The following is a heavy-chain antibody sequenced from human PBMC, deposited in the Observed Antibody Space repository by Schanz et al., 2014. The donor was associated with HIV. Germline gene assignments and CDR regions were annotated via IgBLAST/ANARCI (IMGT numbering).Heavy chain of an antibody. CDR1: GFTFSSYG. D-gene: IGHD2-8*02. Sequence: QVQLVESGGGVVQPGKSLRLSCAASGFTFSSYGMHWVRQAPGKGLEWVAVIWYDGSNKYYTDSVKGRFTISRDSSKNTLYLQMNSLRAEDTAVYYCANSGYCTCGICYTRGDGMDVWGQGTTVTVSS. CDR3: ANSGYCTCGICYTRGDGMDV. V-gene: IGHV3-33*06. J-gene: IGHJ6*02. CDR2: IWYDGSNK.